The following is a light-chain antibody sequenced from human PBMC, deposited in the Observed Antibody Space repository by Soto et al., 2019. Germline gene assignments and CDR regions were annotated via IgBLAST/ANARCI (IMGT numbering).Light chain of an antibody. Sequence: QSVLTQPHSATGTPGQRVAFSCSGSSSNIGANTVNWYQQLPGAAPKLLIYSHSQRPSGVPDRFSGSKSGTSASLAISGLQSDDEADYYCPAWDDSLNAYVFGTGTKVTVL. J-gene: IGLJ1*01. V-gene: IGLV1-44*01. CDR2: SHS. CDR3: PAWDDSLNAYV. CDR1: SSNIGANT.